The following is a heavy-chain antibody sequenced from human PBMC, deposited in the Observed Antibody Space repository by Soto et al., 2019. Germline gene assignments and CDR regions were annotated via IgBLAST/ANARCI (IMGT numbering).Heavy chain of an antibody. Sequence: GGSLRLSCEASGFLFSSYAMNWVRQAPGKGLEWVSSISSHGDTTYYAESVRGRFTISRDNSKNTLFLQMNSLRAGDTAVYFCARDHYDFWSGFPPTIWFAPWGQGTLVTVSS. J-gene: IGHJ5*02. D-gene: IGHD3-3*01. CDR2: ISSHGDTT. CDR3: ARDHYDFWSGFPPTIWFAP. V-gene: IGHV3-23*01. CDR1: GFLFSSYA.